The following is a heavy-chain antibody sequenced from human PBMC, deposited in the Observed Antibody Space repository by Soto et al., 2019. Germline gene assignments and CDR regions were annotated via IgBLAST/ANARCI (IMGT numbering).Heavy chain of an antibody. CDR3: ARTDGDLDY. V-gene: IGHV1-8*01. D-gene: IGHD4-17*01. Sequence: QVQLVQSGAEVKKPGASVKVSCKTSGYTFTRYDINWVRQATGQGLEWMGWMNPKSGYTGSAQRFKARYTMXRDTSISTAYMELSSLRSEDTAMYYCARTDGDLDYWGQGTLVTVSS. CDR1: GYTFTRYD. CDR2: MNPKSGYT. J-gene: IGHJ4*01.